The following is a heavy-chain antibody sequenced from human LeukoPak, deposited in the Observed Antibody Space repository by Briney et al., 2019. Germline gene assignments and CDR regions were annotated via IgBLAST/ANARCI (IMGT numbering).Heavy chain of an antibody. CDR2: INPSGANT. D-gene: IGHD2-15*01. Sequence: GASVKVSCKTSGYTFTNFYMHWVRQAPGQGLEWMGIINPSGANTGYAQKFQGRVTMTRDTSTSTVYMELSSLRSQDTAVYYCAKQLGYCSDGSCYFLYWGQGTLVTVSS. V-gene: IGHV1-46*01. CDR1: GYTFTNFY. J-gene: IGHJ4*02. CDR3: AKQLGYCSDGSCYFLY.